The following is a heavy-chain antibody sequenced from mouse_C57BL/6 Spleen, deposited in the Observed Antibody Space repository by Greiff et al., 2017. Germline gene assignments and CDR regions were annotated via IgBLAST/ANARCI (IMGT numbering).Heavy chain of an antibody. CDR3: SSYDYDEREFAY. J-gene: IGHJ3*01. CDR2: ILPGSGST. D-gene: IGHD2-4*01. V-gene: IGHV1-9*01. CDR1: GYTFTGYW. Sequence: QVQLQQSGAELMKPGASVKLSCKATGYTFTGYWIEWVKQRPGHGLECIGEILPGSGSTNYNAKFKGKATFTADTSSNTAYKQLSSLTTEDSAIYYCSSYDYDEREFAYWGQGTLVTVSA.